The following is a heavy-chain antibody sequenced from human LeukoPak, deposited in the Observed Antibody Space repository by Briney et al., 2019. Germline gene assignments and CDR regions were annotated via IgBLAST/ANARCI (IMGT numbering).Heavy chain of an antibody. CDR3: VRENVGGDAFDI. CDR1: GFTFSSYS. J-gene: IGHJ3*02. CDR2: ISSSSSYI. Sequence: GGSLRLSCAASGFTFSSYSMNWVRQAPGKGLEWVSSISSSSSYIYYADSVKGRFTISRDNAKNSLYLQMNSLRAEDTAVYYCVRENVGGDAFDIWGQGTMVTVSS. D-gene: IGHD3-16*01. V-gene: IGHV3-21*01.